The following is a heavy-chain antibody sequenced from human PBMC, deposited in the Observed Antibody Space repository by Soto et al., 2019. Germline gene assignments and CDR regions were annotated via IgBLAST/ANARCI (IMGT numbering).Heavy chain of an antibody. CDR3: ARMAGPWYFDL. V-gene: IGHV4-34*01. Sequence: QVQLQQWGAGLLKPSETLSLTCAVHGGSFSGFYWTWIRQPPGKGLAWIGEINHSGSSNYNPPLKSRVTMSLDTSRNEFSMSLNSVTAADTAVYYCARMAGPWYFDLWGRGTLVTVSS. CDR1: GGSFSGFY. J-gene: IGHJ2*01. CDR2: INHSGSS.